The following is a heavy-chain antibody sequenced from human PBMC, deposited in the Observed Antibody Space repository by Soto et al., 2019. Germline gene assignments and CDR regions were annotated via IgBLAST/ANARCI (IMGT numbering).Heavy chain of an antibody. CDR3: AKLGDYSSGRLDS. Sequence: EVQLLESGGDLVQPGGSLRLSCAASGFTFSSYGMSWVRQAPGMGLDWVSSFIGIDNSTYYADSMKGRFTISGDNSKNTVYLQMNSLRGEDTAVYYCAKLGDYSSGRLDSWGQGTLVTVSS. CDR2: FIGIDNST. D-gene: IGHD6-19*01. V-gene: IGHV3-23*01. CDR1: GFTFSSYG. J-gene: IGHJ4*02.